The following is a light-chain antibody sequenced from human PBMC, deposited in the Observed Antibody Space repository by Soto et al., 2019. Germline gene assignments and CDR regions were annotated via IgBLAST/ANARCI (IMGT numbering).Light chain of an antibody. V-gene: IGLV2-14*03. CDR3: SSYTSSNTGV. CDR1: SSDVGGYDY. CDR2: DVS. Sequence: QSALTQPASVSGSPGQSITISCTGTSSDVGGYDYVSWYQHHPGKAPKLMIYDVSNRPSGVSKRFSGSKSGNTASLTISGLQAEDEADYYCSSYTSSNTGVFGGGTKLTVL. J-gene: IGLJ2*01.